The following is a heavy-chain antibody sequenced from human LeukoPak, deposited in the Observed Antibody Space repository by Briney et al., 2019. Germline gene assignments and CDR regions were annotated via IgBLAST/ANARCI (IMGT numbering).Heavy chain of an antibody. CDR3: AKVSYSDSSGFDF. Sequence: GGSLRLSCGASGFTFSHYAMTRVRQAPGKGLEWVSSLTTSGGNTYYADSVKGRFTISRDNSKNTLSLQMNNLGPDDTAVYYCAKVSYSDSSGFDFWGQGTLVAVSS. CDR2: LTTSGGNT. D-gene: IGHD3-22*01. CDR1: GFTFSHYA. V-gene: IGHV3-23*01. J-gene: IGHJ4*02.